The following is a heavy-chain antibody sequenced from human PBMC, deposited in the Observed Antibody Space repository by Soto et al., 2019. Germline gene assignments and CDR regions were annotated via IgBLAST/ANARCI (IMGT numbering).Heavy chain of an antibody. CDR1: GFSVTANY. V-gene: IGHV3-53*01. Sequence: EVQVVESGGGLIQPGGSLRLSCEVSGFSVTANYMSWVRQAPGKGLEWVSVIYSGGSTYYIDSVKGRFSISRDISKNTQYLQMNSLRAEDTAVYYCHGYGYWGQGTLVTVSS. CDR3: HGYGY. J-gene: IGHJ4*02. CDR2: IYSGGST. D-gene: IGHD5-12*01.